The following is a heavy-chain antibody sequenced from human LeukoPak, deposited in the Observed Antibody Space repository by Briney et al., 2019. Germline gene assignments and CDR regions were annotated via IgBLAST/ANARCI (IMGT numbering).Heavy chain of an antibody. CDR3: ASSPTYCSGGSCYRAPPYYYGMDV. CDR1: GGSISGGGYY. V-gene: IGHV4-31*03. CDR2: IYYSGST. J-gene: IGHJ6*02. D-gene: IGHD2-15*01. Sequence: SETLSLTCTVSGGSISGGGYYWSWIRQHPGKGLEWIGYIYYSGSTYYNPSLKSRVTISVDTSKNQFSLKLSSVTAADTAVYYCASSPTYCSGGSCYRAPPYYYGMDVWGQGTTGTVSS.